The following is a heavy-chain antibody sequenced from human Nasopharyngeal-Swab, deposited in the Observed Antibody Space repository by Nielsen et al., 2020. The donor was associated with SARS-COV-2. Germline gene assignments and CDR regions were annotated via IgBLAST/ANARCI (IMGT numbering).Heavy chain of an antibody. D-gene: IGHD1-14*01. J-gene: IGHJ4*02. CDR3: VRGGLGTGLEN. Sequence: GGSLRLSCAASGFTFSRYWMHWVRLPPGKGLEWVSQIDVDGRRTTYADSVKGRFTISRDNAKNTLYLQMNSLRAEDTAVYCCVRGGLGTGLENWGQGTLVTVSS. CDR2: IDVDGRRT. CDR1: GFTFSRYW. V-gene: IGHV3-74*01.